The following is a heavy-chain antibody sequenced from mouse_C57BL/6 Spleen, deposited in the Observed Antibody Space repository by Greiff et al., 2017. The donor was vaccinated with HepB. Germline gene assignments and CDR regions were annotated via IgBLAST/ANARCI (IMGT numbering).Heavy chain of an antibody. V-gene: IGHV1-26*01. CDR3: ARWGGDYYGSSLFAY. CDR1: GYTFTDYY. J-gene: IGHJ3*01. CDR2: INPNNGGT. Sequence: VQLQQSGPELVKPGASVKISCKASGYTFTDYYMNWVKQSHGKSLEWIGDINPNNGGTSYNQKFKGKATLTVDKSSSTAYMELRSLTSEDSAVYYCARWGGDYYGSSLFAYWGQGTLVTVSA. D-gene: IGHD1-1*01.